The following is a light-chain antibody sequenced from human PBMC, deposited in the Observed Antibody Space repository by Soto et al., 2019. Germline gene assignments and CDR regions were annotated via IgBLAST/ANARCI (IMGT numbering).Light chain of an antibody. J-gene: IGLJ2*01. Sequence: QSALTQPASVSGSPGQSITISCTGTSSDVGGYNYVSWYQQYPGKAPKLMIYDVTNRPSGVSNRFSGSKSGNTASLSISGLQPEDEADYYCSSFTTSSTLVVFGGGTKLTV. CDR1: SSDVGGYNY. V-gene: IGLV2-14*01. CDR2: DVT. CDR3: SSFTTSSTLVV.